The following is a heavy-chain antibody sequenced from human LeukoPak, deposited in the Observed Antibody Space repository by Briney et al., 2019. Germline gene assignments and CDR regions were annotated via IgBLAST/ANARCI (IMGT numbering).Heavy chain of an antibody. D-gene: IGHD6-6*01. V-gene: IGHV1-18*01. J-gene: IGHJ6*02. Sequence: ASVKVSCKASGYTFTRYGISWVRQAPGQGLEWMGWISVYNGNTNYTQKFQGRVTMTEDTSTDTAYMELSSLRSEDTAVYYCATDQLGYYYGMDVWGQGTTVTVSS. CDR3: ATDQLGYYYGMDV. CDR1: GYTFTRYG. CDR2: ISVYNGNT.